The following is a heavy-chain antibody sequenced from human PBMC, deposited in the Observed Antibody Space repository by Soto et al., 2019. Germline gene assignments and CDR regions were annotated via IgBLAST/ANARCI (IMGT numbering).Heavy chain of an antibody. Sequence: TSETLSLTCTVSGGSISSGDYHWSWIRQPPGKGLEWIGYIYYSGSTYYNPSLKSRVTISVDTSKNQFSLKLSSVTAADTAVYYCARVHYYYYGMDVWGQGTTVTVSS. CDR1: GGSISSGDYH. CDR3: ARVHYYYYGMDV. V-gene: IGHV4-30-4*01. CDR2: IYYSGST. J-gene: IGHJ6*02.